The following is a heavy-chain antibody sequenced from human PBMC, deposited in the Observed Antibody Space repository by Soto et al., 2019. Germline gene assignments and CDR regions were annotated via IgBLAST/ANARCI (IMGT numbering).Heavy chain of an antibody. Sequence: HPGGSLRLSCAASGFTFSSYDMHGVRQATGKGLEWVSAIGTAGDTYYPGSVKGRFTISRENAKNSLYLQMNSLRAEDTAVYYCERSSLLVGAFDYWGKGPRVPVPP. CDR2: IGTAGDT. CDR1: GFTFSSYD. CDR3: ERSSLLVGAFDY. D-gene: IGHD1-26*01. J-gene: IGHJ4*02. V-gene: IGHV3-13*01.